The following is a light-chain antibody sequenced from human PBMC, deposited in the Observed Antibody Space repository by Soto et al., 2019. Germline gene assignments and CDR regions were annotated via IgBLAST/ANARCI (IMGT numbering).Light chain of an antibody. V-gene: IGKV1-9*01. Sequence: DIQLTQSPSFLSASVGDRVTITCRASQGISSYLAWYQQKPGKAPKLLIYAASTLQSGVPSRFSGSGSGTEFTLTISSLQPEDFATYYCQRLNSFGGGTKVDIK. CDR2: AAS. CDR3: QRLNS. CDR1: QGISSY. J-gene: IGKJ4*01.